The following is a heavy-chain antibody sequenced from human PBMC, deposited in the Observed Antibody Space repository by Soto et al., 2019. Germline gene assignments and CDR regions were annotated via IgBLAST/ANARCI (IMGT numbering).Heavy chain of an antibody. V-gene: IGHV5-10-1*01. CDR2: IDPSDSYT. Sequence: GESVKISCEGSGYSVTSYWSSWVRQMPGKGLEWMGRIDPSDSYTNYSPSFQGHVTIAADKSISTAYLQWSSLKASDTAMYYCARQDIVVVPAAPESVWFDPWGQGTLVPGSS. D-gene: IGHD2-2*01. CDR1: GYSVTSYW. CDR3: ARQDIVVVPAAPESVWFDP. J-gene: IGHJ5*02.